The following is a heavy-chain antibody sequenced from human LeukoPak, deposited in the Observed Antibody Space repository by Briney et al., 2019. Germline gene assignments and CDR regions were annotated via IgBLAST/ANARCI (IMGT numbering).Heavy chain of an antibody. CDR2: ISGSGDKT. J-gene: IGHJ4*02. Sequence: PGGSLRLSCAASGFTVSSNYMSWVRQAPGKGLEWVSSISGSGDKTYYADSVKGRLTISRDNSKNTLYLQMNSLRAEDTAVYYCAKVGGTVIVWGQGTLVTVSS. D-gene: IGHD3-22*01. V-gene: IGHV3-23*01. CDR1: GFTVSSNY. CDR3: AKVGGTVIV.